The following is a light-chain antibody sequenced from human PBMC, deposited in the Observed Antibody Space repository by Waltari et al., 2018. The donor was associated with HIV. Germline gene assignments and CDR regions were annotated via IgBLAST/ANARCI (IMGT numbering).Light chain of an antibody. Sequence: QSALTQPASVSGSPGQSITISCTGTSSDLTYYNSVSWYQHHPGKAPKVIIYDVSNRPSGVFHRFSGSKSGHTASLTISGLQAEDEADYFCTSYISSSTPVFGGGTKLTVL. J-gene: IGLJ3*02. CDR3: TSYISSSTPV. CDR2: DVS. CDR1: SSDLTYYNS. V-gene: IGLV2-14*01.